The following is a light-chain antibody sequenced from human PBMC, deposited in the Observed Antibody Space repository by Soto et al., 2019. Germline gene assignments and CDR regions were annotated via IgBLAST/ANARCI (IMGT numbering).Light chain of an antibody. CDR3: ATWDDSLNGPV. J-gene: IGLJ2*01. CDR2: SNN. V-gene: IGLV1-44*01. CDR1: SSNIGSKS. Sequence: QAVVTQPPSASGTPGQRVTISCSGSSSNIGSKSVNWYQQLPGTAPKLLIYSNNQRPSGVPDRASGSKSGTSASLAISGLQSEDEADYYCATWDDSLNGPVFGGGTKVTVL.